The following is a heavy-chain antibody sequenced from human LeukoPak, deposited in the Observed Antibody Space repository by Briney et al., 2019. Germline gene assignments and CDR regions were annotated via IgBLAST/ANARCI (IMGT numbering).Heavy chain of an antibody. CDR2: ISSSGSTI. CDR3: AQIYTYGSSQFDY. V-gene: IGHV3-48*03. CDR1: GFTFSNYE. J-gene: IGHJ4*02. Sequence: GGPLRLPCAASGFTFSNYEMNWVRQAPGKGLEWVSYISSSGSTIYYADSVKGRFTISRDNAKNSLYLQMNSLRAEDTAVYYCAQIYTYGSSQFDYWGQGTLVTVSS. D-gene: IGHD5-18*01.